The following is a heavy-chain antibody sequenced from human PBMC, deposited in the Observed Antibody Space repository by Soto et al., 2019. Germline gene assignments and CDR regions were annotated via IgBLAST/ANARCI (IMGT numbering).Heavy chain of an antibody. V-gene: IGHV1-69*13. CDR3: ARGPDYYDSSGLNY. CDR1: GGTFSSYA. J-gene: IGHJ4*02. CDR2: IIPIFGTA. Sequence: SVKVSCKASGGTFSSYAISWVRQAPGQGLEWMGGIIPIFGTANYAQKFQGRVTITADESTSTAYMELSSLRSEDTAVYYCARGPDYYDSSGLNYWGQGTLVTVSS. D-gene: IGHD3-22*01.